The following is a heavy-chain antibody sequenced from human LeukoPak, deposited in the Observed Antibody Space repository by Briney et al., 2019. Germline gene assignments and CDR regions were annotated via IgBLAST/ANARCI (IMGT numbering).Heavy chain of an antibody. J-gene: IGHJ5*02. CDR2: INPSGSST. CDR3: ARDNSVGDVAWWFDP. CDR1: GYTFTSYY. Sequence: EASVKLSCKASGYTFTSYYMHWVRQAPGQGLEWLGLINPSGSSTLYAQKFQGRVTMTRDMSTTTDYMELSSLRSEDTAVYYCARDNSVGDVAWWFDPWGQGTLVTVSS. D-gene: IGHD1-26*01. V-gene: IGHV1-46*01.